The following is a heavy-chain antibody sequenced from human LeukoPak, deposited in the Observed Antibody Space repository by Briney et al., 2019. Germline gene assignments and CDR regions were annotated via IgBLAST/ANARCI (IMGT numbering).Heavy chain of an antibody. V-gene: IGHV3-23*01. Sequence: GGSLRLSCAASGFTFRSYAMSWVRQAPGKGVEGGSAISGGGGSTYYEDSVRGRFTISRDNTKNTLYLKRKRLRDEDRAVYYCAKDTSPPPLYYYDSSGYLEDYSYYMDVWGKGTTVTVSS. CDR1: GFTFRSYA. J-gene: IGHJ6*03. CDR2: ISGGGGST. D-gene: IGHD3-22*01. CDR3: AKDTSPPPLYYYDSSGYLEDYSYYMDV.